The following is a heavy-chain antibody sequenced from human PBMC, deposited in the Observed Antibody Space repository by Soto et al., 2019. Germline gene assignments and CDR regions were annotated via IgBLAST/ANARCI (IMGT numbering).Heavy chain of an antibody. CDR2: MNPNSGNT. D-gene: IGHD2-2*01. V-gene: IGHV1-8*01. J-gene: IGHJ6*02. CDR1: GYTFTSYD. Sequence: ASVKVSCKASGYTFTSYDINWVRQATGQGLEWMGWMNPNSGNTGYAQKFQGRVTMSRNTSISTAYMELSSLRSEDTAVYYCARAKDIVVVPAATHYYYYYGMDVWGQGTTVTVSS. CDR3: ARAKDIVVVPAATHYYYYYGMDV.